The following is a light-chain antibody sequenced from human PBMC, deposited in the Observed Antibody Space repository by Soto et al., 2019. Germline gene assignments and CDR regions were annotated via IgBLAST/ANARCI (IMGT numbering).Light chain of an antibody. V-gene: IGKV4-1*01. CDR2: WAS. Sequence: DILMTHSPDSLAVSLGERATINCKSSQSFLYSSNNKNYLTWYQQKPGQPPKLLIYWASTRESGVPDRFSGSGSGTDFTLTISSLQAEDVAVYYCQQYYRTPWTFGQGTKVDIK. CDR1: QSFLYSSNNKNY. J-gene: IGKJ1*01. CDR3: QQYYRTPWT.